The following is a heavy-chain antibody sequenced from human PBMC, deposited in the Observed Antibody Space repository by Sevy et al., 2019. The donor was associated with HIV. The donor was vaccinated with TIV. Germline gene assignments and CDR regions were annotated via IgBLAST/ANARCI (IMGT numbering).Heavy chain of an antibody. Sequence: SQTLSLTCAISGDSVSSNSAAWNWIRPSPSRGLEWLGRTYYRSKWYNDYAVSVKSRITINPDTSKNQFSLQLNSVTPEDTAVYYCAREVVRSLSFSNNWFDPWGQGTLVTVSS. D-gene: IGHD2-15*01. CDR1: GDSVSSNSAA. V-gene: IGHV6-1*01. CDR2: TYYRSKWYN. CDR3: AREVVRSLSFSNNWFDP. J-gene: IGHJ5*02.